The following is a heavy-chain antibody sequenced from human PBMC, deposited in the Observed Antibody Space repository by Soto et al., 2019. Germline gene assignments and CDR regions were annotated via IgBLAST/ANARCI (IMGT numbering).Heavy chain of an antibody. Sequence: QLQLVQSGAEVKKPGASVKISCKASGYTFTRYTMNWVRQAPGQRLEWMGWINPDNGNTKSTLKFQDRVIITRDTSACTAYMDLSTPRCEDTAVYYCARGIATGQLDPWGQGTLVTVSP. V-gene: IGHV1-3*01. J-gene: IGHJ5*02. CDR1: GYTFTRYT. D-gene: IGHD2-15*01. CDR3: ARGIATGQLDP. CDR2: INPDNGNT.